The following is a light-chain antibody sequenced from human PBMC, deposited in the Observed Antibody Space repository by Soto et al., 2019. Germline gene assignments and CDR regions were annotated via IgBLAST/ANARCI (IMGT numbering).Light chain of an antibody. CDR1: SSDVGGYKY. J-gene: IGLJ2*01. V-gene: IGLV2-11*01. Sequence: QSALTQPRSVSGSPGQSVTISCTGTSSDVGGYKYVSWYQQHPGKAPKVMIYDVTKRPSGVPDRFSGSKSGNTASLTISGLQAEDEADYSCCSYAGSVVFGGGTKVPVL. CDR2: DVT. CDR3: CSYAGSVV.